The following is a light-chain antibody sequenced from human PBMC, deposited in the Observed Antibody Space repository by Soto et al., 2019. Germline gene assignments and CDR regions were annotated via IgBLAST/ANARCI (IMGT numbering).Light chain of an antibody. Sequence: DIQMTQSPSTLSASVGDRVTITCRASQSISSWLAWYQQKPGKAPKLLIYDASSLESGVPSRFSGSGSGTEFTLTISSLQPDDSATYYCQQSNSYSGVFGQGTKVEIK. CDR3: QQSNSYSGV. J-gene: IGKJ1*01. CDR1: QSISSW. V-gene: IGKV1-5*01. CDR2: DAS.